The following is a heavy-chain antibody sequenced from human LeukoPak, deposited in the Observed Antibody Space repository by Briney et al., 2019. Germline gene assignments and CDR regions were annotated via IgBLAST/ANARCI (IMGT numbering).Heavy chain of an antibody. V-gene: IGHV3-33*01. D-gene: IGHD3-10*01. CDR2: IWYDGSNK. Sequence: GGSLRLSCAASGFTFSSCGMHWVRQAPGKGLEWVAVIWYDGSNKYYADSVKGRFAISRDNSKNTLCLQMSSLRAEDTAVYYCARDSVRGNFDYWGQGTLVTVSS. J-gene: IGHJ4*02. CDR3: ARDSVRGNFDY. CDR1: GFTFSSCG.